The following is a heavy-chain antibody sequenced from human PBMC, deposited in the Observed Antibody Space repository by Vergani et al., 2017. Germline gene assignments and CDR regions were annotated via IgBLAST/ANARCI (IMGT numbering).Heavy chain of an antibody. CDR1: GFSLSTSGVG. D-gene: IGHD2-2*01. V-gene: IGHV2-5*01. Sequence: QITLKESGPTLVKPTQTLTLTCTFSGFSLSTSGVGVGWIRQPPGKALEWLALIYWNNDKRYSPSLKSRLTITKDTSKNQVVLTMTNMDPVDTATYYCAHAKGDQLRQFPFDYWGQGTLVTVSS. CDR2: IYWNNDK. J-gene: IGHJ4*02. CDR3: AHAKGDQLRQFPFDY.